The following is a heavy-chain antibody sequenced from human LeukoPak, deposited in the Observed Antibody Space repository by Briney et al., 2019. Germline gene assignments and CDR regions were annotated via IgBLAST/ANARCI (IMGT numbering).Heavy chain of an antibody. D-gene: IGHD3-10*01. CDR1: PFTSSGHW. V-gene: IGHV3-7*01. J-gene: IGHJ6*02. Sequence: PGGSLRLSCAASPFTSSGHWMSWVRQAPGKGLEWVANIKEDGSEKYYVDSVKGRFSISRDNAKDLLYLQINSLRVEDTAGYYCARNSFAELFLLGSAYGMDVWGQGTTVTVSS. CDR2: IKEDGSEK. CDR3: ARNSFAELFLLGSAYGMDV.